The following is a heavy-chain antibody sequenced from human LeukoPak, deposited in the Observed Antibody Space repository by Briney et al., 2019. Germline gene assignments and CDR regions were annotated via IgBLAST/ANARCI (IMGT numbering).Heavy chain of an antibody. CDR1: GYSFTSYW. CDR2: IYPGDSDT. Sequence: GESLKISCKGSGYSFTSYWIGLVRQMPGKGLEWMGIIYPGDSDTRYSPSFQGQVTISADKSITTAYLQWSSLKASDTAMYYCASNYFDSGGYEYYFDSWGQGTLVTVSS. V-gene: IGHV5-51*01. CDR3: ASNYFDSGGYEYYFDS. D-gene: IGHD3-22*01. J-gene: IGHJ4*02.